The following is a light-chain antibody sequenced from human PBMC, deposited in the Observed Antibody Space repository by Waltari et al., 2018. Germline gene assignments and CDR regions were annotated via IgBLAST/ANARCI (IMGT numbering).Light chain of an antibody. V-gene: IGKV3-20*01. J-gene: IGKJ1*01. Sequence: EIVLTQSPGPLSVSPGERATLSCRASENISKYLTWYQQKPGQAPRFLIYAASTRATGIPDRFSGSGFGTDFSLTISSLEPEDFAVYYCQHYVRLPVTFGQGTKVEIK. CDR1: ENISKY. CDR2: AAS. CDR3: QHYVRLPVT.